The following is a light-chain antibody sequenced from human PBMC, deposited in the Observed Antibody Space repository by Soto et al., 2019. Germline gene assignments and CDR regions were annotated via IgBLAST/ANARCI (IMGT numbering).Light chain of an antibody. CDR1: QSISSY. J-gene: IGKJ3*01. Sequence: DIQMTQSPSPLSASVGDRVYITCRTSQSISSYLNWYQAKPGKAPKLLIYEASSLESGVASRFSGSGSGTEFTLTISSHQPEDSATYYCQQSYSTPPFNFGPGTKVDIK. CDR2: EAS. CDR3: QQSYSTPPFN. V-gene: IGKV1-39*01.